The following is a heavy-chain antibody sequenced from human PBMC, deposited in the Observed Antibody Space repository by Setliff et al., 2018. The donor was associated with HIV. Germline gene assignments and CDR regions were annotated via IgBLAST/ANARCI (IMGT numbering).Heavy chain of an antibody. CDR2: IYYSGST. D-gene: IGHD6-19*01. J-gene: IGHJ4*02. CDR3: AIRGSSGWYVGGYFDY. CDR1: GGSISTSSYY. Sequence: PSETLSLTCNVSGGSISTSSYYWIWVRQPPGEGLEWIGNIYYSGSTYYNPSLQSRITISVDTSQNQFSLKVSSVTASDTAVYYCAIRGSSGWYVGGYFDYWGQGTLVTVSS. V-gene: IGHV4-39*01.